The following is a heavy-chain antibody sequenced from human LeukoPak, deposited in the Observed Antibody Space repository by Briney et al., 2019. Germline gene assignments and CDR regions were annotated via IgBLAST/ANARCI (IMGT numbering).Heavy chain of an antibody. Sequence: ASVKVSCKASGYTFNSYGISWVRQTPGQGLEWMGWISGYNGNTKYAQKLQGRVTMTTDTSTSTAYMELRSLRSDDTAVYYCAKDGYYHPLPGKYCSGGSCYVNWFDPWGQGTLVTVSS. CDR3: AKDGYYHPLPGKYCSGGSCYVNWFDP. CDR1: GYTFNSYG. D-gene: IGHD2-15*01. CDR2: ISGYNGNT. V-gene: IGHV1-18*01. J-gene: IGHJ5*02.